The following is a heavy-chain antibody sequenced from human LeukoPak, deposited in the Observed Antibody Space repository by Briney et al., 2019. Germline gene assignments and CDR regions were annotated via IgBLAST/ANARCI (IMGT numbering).Heavy chain of an antibody. CDR3: ARAPKYCSSTSCWVPGYYYYYMDV. CDR1: GGSISSSSYY. D-gene: IGHD2-2*01. V-gene: IGHV4-39*07. Sequence: SETLSLTCTVSGGSISSSSYYWGWIRQPPGKGLEWIGSIYYSGSTYYNPSLKSRVTMSVDTSKNQFSLKLSSVTAADTAVYYCARAPKYCSSTSCWVPGYYYYYMDVWGKGTTVTVSS. CDR2: IYYSGST. J-gene: IGHJ6*03.